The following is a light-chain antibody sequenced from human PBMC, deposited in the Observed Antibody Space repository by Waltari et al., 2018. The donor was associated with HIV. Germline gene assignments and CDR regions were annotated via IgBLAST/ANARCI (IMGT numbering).Light chain of an antibody. CDR2: TTN. V-gene: IGLV8-61*01. J-gene: IGLJ3*02. CDR3: VLYMGSGIWV. Sequence: QTVVTQEPSFSVSPGGTVTLTCGLSSGSVSTSYYPSWYQQTPGQAPRTLLSTTNTRSSGVPDRFSGSILGNKAALTITGAQADDESDYYCVLYMGSGIWVFGGGTKLTVL. CDR1: SGSVSTSYY.